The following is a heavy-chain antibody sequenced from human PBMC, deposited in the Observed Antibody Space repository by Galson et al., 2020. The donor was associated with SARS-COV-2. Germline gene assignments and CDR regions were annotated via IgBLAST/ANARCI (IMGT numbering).Heavy chain of an antibody. CDR1: GGTFSSYA. V-gene: IGHV1-69*13. D-gene: IGHD2-15*01. CDR3: ARDSGGSSAGKCYYYYGMDV. CDR2: IIPIFGTA. J-gene: IGHJ6*02. Sequence: SVKVSCKASGGTFSSYAISWVRQAPGQGLEWMGGIIPIFGTANYAQKFQARVTITADESTSTAYMELSSLRSEDTAVYYCARDSGGSSAGKCYYYYGMDVWGQGTTVTVSS.